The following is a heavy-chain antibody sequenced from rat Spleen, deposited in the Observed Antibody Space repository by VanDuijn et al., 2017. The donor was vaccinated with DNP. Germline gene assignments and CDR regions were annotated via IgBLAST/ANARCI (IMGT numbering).Heavy chain of an antibody. CDR2: IGSPAYAP. J-gene: IGHJ2*01. CDR1: GFTFSDYN. CDR3: IRWNSGHFDY. Sequence: EVQLVESGGGLVQPGRSLKVSCVGSGFTFSDYNMAWVRQAPAKGLEWVAYIGSPAYAPYYGDSVKGRFTISRDNAKSTLYLQMNSLRSADMATYYCIRWNSGHFDYWGQGVMVTVSS. V-gene: IGHV5-22*01. D-gene: IGHD4-3*01.